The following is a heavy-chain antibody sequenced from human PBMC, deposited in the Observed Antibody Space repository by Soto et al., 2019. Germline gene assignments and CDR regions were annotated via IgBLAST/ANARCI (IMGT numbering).Heavy chain of an antibody. CDR2: IKEDGSVK. D-gene: IGHD3-10*01. CDR1: GFSLRSDW. CDR3: GTDRWGGAFDM. V-gene: IGHV3-7*01. Sequence: EVQVVESRGGLVQPGGSLRLSCAAIGFSLRSDWMAWVRQIPGKGLEFVANIKEDGSVKNYVDSVKGRFSISRDNDKNSLYLQMNSLRAEDTAVYYCGTDRWGGAFDMWGQGTTVTVSS. J-gene: IGHJ3*02.